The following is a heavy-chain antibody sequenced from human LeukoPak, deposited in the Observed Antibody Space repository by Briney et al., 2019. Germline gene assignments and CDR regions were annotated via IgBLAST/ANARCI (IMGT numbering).Heavy chain of an antibody. Sequence: GGSLRLSCAASGFTFSSYAMSWVRQAPGKGLEWVSAISGSGGSTYYADSVKGRFTISRDNSKNTLYLQMNSLRAEDTAVYYCAKDEHQTHIVVVTAAAFDIWGQGTMVTVSS. J-gene: IGHJ3*02. CDR3: AKDEHQTHIVVVTAAAFDI. D-gene: IGHD2-21*02. V-gene: IGHV3-23*01. CDR1: GFTFSSYA. CDR2: ISGSGGST.